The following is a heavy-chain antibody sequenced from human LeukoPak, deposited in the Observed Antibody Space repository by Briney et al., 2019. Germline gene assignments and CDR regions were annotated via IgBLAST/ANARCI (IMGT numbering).Heavy chain of an antibody. CDR3: ARGRGTTCSNFDY. V-gene: IGHV1-2*02. CDR1: GYTFTCYY. CDR2: INPNNGGT. D-gene: IGHD2/OR15-2a*01. J-gene: IGHJ4*02. Sequence: ASVKVSCKASGYTFTCYYMHWVRQAPGQGLEWMGWINPNNGGTNYAQKFQGRVTMTRYTSISTAYMELSRLTSDDTAVYYCARGRGTTCSNFDYWGQGTLVTVSS.